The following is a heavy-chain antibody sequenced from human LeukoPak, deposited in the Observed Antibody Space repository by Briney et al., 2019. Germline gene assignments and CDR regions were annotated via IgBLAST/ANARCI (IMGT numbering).Heavy chain of an antibody. CDR1: VYTFTDYY. V-gene: IGHV1-46*01. J-gene: IGHJ5*01. CDR2: INPSGGTT. Sequence: ASVKVSCKASVYTFTDYYIHWVRQAPGQGLEWMSVINPSGGTTNYAQLTQQFQGRVILTRDTSTTTVYMDLRSLRYDETAISYCARDRPDESGDYDWFDSWVQGSLVTVCS. CDR3: ARDRPDESGDYDWFDS. D-gene: IGHD4-17*01.